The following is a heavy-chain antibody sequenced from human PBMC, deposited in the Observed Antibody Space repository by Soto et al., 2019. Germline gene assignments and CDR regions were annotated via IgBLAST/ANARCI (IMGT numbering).Heavy chain of an antibody. V-gene: IGHV3-33*01. CDR3: ARVLGYCSGGSCQRYGMDV. D-gene: IGHD2-15*01. CDR1: GFTFGSYG. Sequence: QVQLVESGGGVVQPGRSLRLSCAASGFTFGSYGMHWVRQAPGKGLEWVAVIWYDGINKYYADSVKGRFTISRDNSKNTLYLQMNSLRAEDTAVYYCARVLGYCSGGSCQRYGMDVWGQGTTVTVSS. J-gene: IGHJ6*02. CDR2: IWYDGINK.